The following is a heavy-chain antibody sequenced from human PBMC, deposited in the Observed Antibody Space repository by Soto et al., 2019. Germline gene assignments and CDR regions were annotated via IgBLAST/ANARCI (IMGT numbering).Heavy chain of an antibody. CDR1: GYTFTSFF. D-gene: IGHD3-22*01. J-gene: IGHJ4*02. Sequence: ASVKVSCKASGYTFTSFFMHWVRQAPGQGLEWMGILNPSGGGSTTYAQKFQGRVTMTRDTATSTGYMELSSLRSDDTAVYFCARESKAGLEVGYFDYWGQGTLVTVSS. CDR2: LNPSGGGST. V-gene: IGHV1-46*01. CDR3: ARESKAGLEVGYFDY.